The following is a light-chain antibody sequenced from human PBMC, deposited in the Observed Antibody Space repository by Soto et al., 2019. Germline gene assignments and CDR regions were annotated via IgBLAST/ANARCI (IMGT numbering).Light chain of an antibody. V-gene: IGKV1-39*01. Sequence: DIQMTQSPSSLSASVGDTVTITCRASQRIGRLLSWYQQQPGKAPKLLIYDGFTLQGGVPSRFSGSGSGKDFTLTIGSLQPEDFTTYYCQQTDRPPFTFGPGTKVDVK. CDR2: DGF. CDR3: QQTDRPPFT. J-gene: IGKJ3*01. CDR1: QRIGRL.